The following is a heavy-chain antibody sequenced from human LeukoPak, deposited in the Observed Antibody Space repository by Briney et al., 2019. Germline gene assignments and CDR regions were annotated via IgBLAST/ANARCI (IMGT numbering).Heavy chain of an antibody. CDR1: GGSFSGYS. Sequence: SETLSLTCAVYGGSFSGYSWSWIRQPPGKGLEWIGKINYSGGTNYNPSLKSRVTMSVDTSKNQFSLKVNSVTAADTAVYYCARGGEMVYCSDGSCSSSRYPFDYWGQGTVVTVSS. J-gene: IGHJ4*02. V-gene: IGHV4-34*01. CDR3: ARGGEMVYCSDGSCSSSRYPFDY. CDR2: INYSGGT. D-gene: IGHD2-15*01.